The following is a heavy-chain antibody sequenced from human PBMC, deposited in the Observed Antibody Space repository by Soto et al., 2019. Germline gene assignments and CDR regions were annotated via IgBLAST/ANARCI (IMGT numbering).Heavy chain of an antibody. Sequence: PGGSLRLSCAASGFTFSSYGMHWVRQAPGKGLEWVAVIWYDGSNKYYADSVKGRFTISRDNSKNTLYLQMNSLRAEDTALYYCARPVYSGSYRSHFDYWGQGTLVTVSS. V-gene: IGHV3-33*01. CDR3: ARPVYSGSYRSHFDY. D-gene: IGHD1-26*01. CDR2: IWYDGSNK. J-gene: IGHJ4*02. CDR1: GFTFSSYG.